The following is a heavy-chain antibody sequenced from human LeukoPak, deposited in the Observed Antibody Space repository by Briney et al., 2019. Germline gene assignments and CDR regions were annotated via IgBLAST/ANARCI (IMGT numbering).Heavy chain of an antibody. V-gene: IGHV3-30*02. D-gene: IGHD3-22*01. Sequence: GRSLRLSCAASGFTFSSYGMHWVRQAPGKGLEWVAFIRYDGSNKYYADSVKGRFTISRDNSKNTLYLQMNSLRAEDTAVYYCAKDETYYYDSSGYNWGQGTLVTVSS. CDR3: AKDETYYYDSSGYN. CDR2: IRYDGSNK. J-gene: IGHJ4*02. CDR1: GFTFSSYG.